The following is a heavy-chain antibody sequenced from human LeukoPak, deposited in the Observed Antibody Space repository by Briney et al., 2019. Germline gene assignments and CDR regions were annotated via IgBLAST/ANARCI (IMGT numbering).Heavy chain of an antibody. Sequence: SETLPLTCTVSGGSISSGGYYWSWIRQHPGKGLEWIGYIYYSGSTYYNPSLKSRVTISVDTSKNQFSLKLSSVTAADTAVYYCARDYGPHYFDYWGQGTLVTVSS. CDR2: IYYSGST. J-gene: IGHJ4*02. CDR1: GGSISSGGYY. D-gene: IGHD3-10*01. V-gene: IGHV4-31*03. CDR3: ARDYGPHYFDY.